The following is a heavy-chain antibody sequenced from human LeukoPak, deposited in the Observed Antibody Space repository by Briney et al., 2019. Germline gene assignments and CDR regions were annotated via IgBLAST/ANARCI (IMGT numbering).Heavy chain of an antibody. Sequence: GGPLRLSCAASGFTFSSYAMSWVRQAPGKGLEWVSAISGSGGSTYYADSVKGRFTISRDNSKNTLYLQMNSLRAEDTAVYYCAKGPTYYDFWSGYYGGGYYFDYWGQGTLVTVSS. CDR3: AKGPTYYDFWSGYYGGGYYFDY. J-gene: IGHJ4*02. V-gene: IGHV3-23*01. CDR2: ISGSGGST. CDR1: GFTFSSYA. D-gene: IGHD3-3*01.